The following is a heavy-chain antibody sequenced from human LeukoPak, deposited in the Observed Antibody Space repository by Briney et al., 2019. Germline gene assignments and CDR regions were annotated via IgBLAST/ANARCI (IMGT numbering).Heavy chain of an antibody. J-gene: IGHJ5*02. CDR3: ARHVLVVRSFDP. CDR1: GFTFSSFW. CDR2: IKEDGSEK. V-gene: IGHV3-7*01. Sequence: GGSPRLSCAASGFTFSSFWMSWVRQAPGKGLEWVANIKEDGSEKYYVASVKGRFTISRDNAKNSLYLQMNSLRAEDTALYYCARHVLVVRSFDPWGQGTLVTVSS. D-gene: IGHD2-2*01.